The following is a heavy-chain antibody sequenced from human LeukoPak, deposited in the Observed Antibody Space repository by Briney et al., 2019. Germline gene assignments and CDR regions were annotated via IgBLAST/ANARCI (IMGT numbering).Heavy chain of an antibody. V-gene: IGHV1-2*02. J-gene: IGHJ4*02. D-gene: IGHD2-15*01. Sequence: ASVKVSCKASGYAFSDYYMHWVRQAPGLGLEWMEWINPNGGDTHYARKFQGRVTLTRDTSISTAYMELSRLTSGDTALYYCAKVGAGTCCHFEYWGQGTLVTVSS. CDR2: INPNGGDT. CDR3: AKVGAGTCCHFEY. CDR1: GYAFSDYY.